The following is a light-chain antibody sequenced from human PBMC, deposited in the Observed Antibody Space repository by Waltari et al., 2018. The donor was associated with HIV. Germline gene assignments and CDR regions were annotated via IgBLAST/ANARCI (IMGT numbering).Light chain of an antibody. V-gene: IGKV1-5*03. CDR2: KAS. CDR1: QSISNW. CDR3: QQYNSYSMYT. Sequence: DIQMTQSPSTLSASVGDRVTITCRTNQSISNWLAWYQQKPGKAPKLLIYKASRLESGVPSRCSGSGSGTEFTLTISSLQPEDCATYYCQQYNSYSMYTFGQGTKRENK. J-gene: IGKJ2*01.